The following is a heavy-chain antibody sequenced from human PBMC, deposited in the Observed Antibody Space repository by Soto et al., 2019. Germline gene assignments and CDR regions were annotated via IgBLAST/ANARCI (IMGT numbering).Heavy chain of an antibody. CDR2: IHYSGST. J-gene: IGHJ6*02. D-gene: IGHD3-22*01. V-gene: IGHV4-39*01. Sequence: SETLSLTCTVSGCSISSNSYYWGWIRQPPGKGLEWLGSIHYSGSTYYNPSLKSRVTISVDTSKNQFSLKLSSVTAADTAVYYCARRLYYDSSGFEGGGMDVWGQGTTVT. CDR1: GCSISSNSYY. CDR3: ARRLYYDSSGFEGGGMDV.